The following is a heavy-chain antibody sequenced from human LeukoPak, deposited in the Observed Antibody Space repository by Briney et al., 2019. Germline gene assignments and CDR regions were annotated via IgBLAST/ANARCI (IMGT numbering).Heavy chain of an antibody. CDR1: GFIFSDHY. Sequence: GGSLRLSCAVSGFIFSDHYMDWVRQAPGKGLEWVGCIRNKANSYATEYAASVKGRFTISRDDSKNSLYLQMNSLKTEDTAMYYCARYSGSYLRGLADWGQGTMVTVSS. D-gene: IGHD1-26*01. V-gene: IGHV3-72*01. J-gene: IGHJ3*01. CDR2: IRNKANSYAT. CDR3: ARYSGSYLRGLAD.